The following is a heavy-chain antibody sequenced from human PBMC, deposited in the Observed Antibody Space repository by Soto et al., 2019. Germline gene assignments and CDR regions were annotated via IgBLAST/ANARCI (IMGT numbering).Heavy chain of an antibody. CDR2: ISYDGSNK. CDR3: AKVPPRYTGFDFRQ. V-gene: IGHV3-30*18. D-gene: IGHD5-12*01. CDR1: VFSLSTYG. J-gene: IGHJ4*02. Sequence: VGSLRLSCEASVFSLSTYGMHCVRHAPGKGLEWVAVISYDGSNKYHADSVKGRFTISRDNSRNTLYLQMNSLRLDDTAVYYCAKVPPRYTGFDFRQWRQATMVTVPS.